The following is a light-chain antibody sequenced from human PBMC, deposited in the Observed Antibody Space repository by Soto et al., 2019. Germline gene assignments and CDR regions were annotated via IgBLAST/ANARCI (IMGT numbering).Light chain of an antibody. CDR2: EVS. CDR1: SSDGGGYNS. Sequence: QSALTQPASVSGSPGQSITISCTGTSSDGGGYNSVSWYQQHPGKAPKLMIYEVSNRPSGVSNRFSGSKSGNTASLTISGLQAEDEADYYCSSYTSSSTLVVFGGGTKLTVL. CDR3: SSYTSSSTLVV. J-gene: IGLJ2*01. V-gene: IGLV2-14*01.